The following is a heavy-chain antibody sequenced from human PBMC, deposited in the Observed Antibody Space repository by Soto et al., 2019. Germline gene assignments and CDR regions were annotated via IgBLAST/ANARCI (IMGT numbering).Heavy chain of an antibody. D-gene: IGHD1-1*01. Sequence: SETLSLTCTVSGGSISSSSYYWGWIRQPPVKGLEWIGSIYYSGSTYYSPSLKSRVTISVDTSKNQFSLKLSSVTAADTAVYYCAFRGGTRDYFDYWGQGTLVTVS. CDR1: GGSISSSSYY. J-gene: IGHJ4*02. CDR3: AFRGGTRDYFDY. CDR2: IYYSGST. V-gene: IGHV4-39*01.